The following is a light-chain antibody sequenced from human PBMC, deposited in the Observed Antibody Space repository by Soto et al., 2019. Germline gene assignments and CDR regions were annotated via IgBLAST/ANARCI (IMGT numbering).Light chain of an antibody. CDR3: QQHGSSPT. V-gene: IGKV3-20*01. CDR1: QSVSSSY. Sequence: ESVLTQAPGTLSLSPGERATLSCRASQSVSSSYLAWYQQKPGQAPRLLIYGASSRATGIPDRFSGSGSGTDFTLTISRLEPEDFSVYYCQQHGSSPTFGGGTKVDIK. CDR2: GAS. J-gene: IGKJ4*01.